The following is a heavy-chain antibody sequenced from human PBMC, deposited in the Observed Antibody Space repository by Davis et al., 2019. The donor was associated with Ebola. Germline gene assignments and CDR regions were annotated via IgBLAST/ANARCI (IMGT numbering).Heavy chain of an antibody. CDR1: GGSVSSGGYY. D-gene: IGHD3-22*01. V-gene: IGHV4-61*08. CDR3: ARGSSRYYDSSGYYYVLGY. J-gene: IGHJ4*02. Sequence: SETLSLTCTVSGGSVSSGGYYWNWIRQPPGKGLEWIGYIYYSGSTNYNPSLKSRVTISVDTSKNQFSLKLSSVTAADTAVYYCARGSSRYYDSSGYYYVLGYWGQGTLVTVSS. CDR2: IYYSGST.